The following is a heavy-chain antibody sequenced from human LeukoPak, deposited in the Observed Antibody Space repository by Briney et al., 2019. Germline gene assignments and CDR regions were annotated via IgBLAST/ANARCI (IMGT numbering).Heavy chain of an antibody. D-gene: IGHD1-26*01. J-gene: IGHJ6*02. CDR3: ARQGSGSYYDYYYGMDV. CDR2: IYYSGST. CDR1: GASISSYY. Sequence: SETLSLTCTVSGASISSYYWSWIRQPPGKGLEWIGYIYYSGSTNYNPSLKSRVTISVDTSKNQFSLKLSSVTAADTAVYYCARQGSGSYYDYYYGMDVWGQGTTVTVSS. V-gene: IGHV4-59*01.